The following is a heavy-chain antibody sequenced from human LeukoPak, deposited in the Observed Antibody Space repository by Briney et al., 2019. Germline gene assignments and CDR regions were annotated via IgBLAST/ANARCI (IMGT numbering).Heavy chain of an antibody. CDR1: GITFSSYG. CDR3: AKGSGFAFDI. J-gene: IGHJ3*02. Sequence: GGSLRLSCAASGITFSSYGMRWVRQAPGKGLEWVSRISGSGSNTDYADSVKGRFTISRDNYKNTLYLQMNSLRAEDTALYYCAKGSGFAFDIWGQGTMVTVSS. CDR2: ISGSGSNT. V-gene: IGHV3-23*01.